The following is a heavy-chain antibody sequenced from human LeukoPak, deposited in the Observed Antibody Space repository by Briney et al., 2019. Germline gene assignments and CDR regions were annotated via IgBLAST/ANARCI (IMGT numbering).Heavy chain of an antibody. Sequence: SETLSLTCTVSGGSISSHYWSWIRQAPGKGLEWIGYIYYSVSTNYNPSLKSRVTMSVDTSKNQFSLKLSSVTAADTAVYYCARDVAWGQGFDYWGQGTLVTVSS. D-gene: IGHD7-27*01. J-gene: IGHJ4*02. CDR1: GGSISSHY. CDR3: ARDVAWGQGFDY. CDR2: IYYSVST. V-gene: IGHV4-59*11.